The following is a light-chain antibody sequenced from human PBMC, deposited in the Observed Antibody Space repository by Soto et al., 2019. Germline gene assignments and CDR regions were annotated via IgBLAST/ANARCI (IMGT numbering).Light chain of an antibody. CDR2: GAS. CDR1: QNILSN. J-gene: IGKJ1*01. V-gene: IGKV3D-15*01. Sequence: EIVMTQSPATLSVSPGERATLSCRASQNILSNLAWYQHKPGQAPRLLIYGASNRATGIPARFSGSGSGTEFTLTISSLQSEDFAVYYCQQYNNWWAFGQGTKVDIK. CDR3: QQYNNWWA.